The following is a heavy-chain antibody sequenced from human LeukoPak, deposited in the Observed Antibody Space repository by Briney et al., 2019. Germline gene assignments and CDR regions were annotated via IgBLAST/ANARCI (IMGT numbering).Heavy chain of an antibody. CDR1: GFTFSSYT. Sequence: GGSLRLSCAASGFTFSSYTMAWVRQAPGKRLEWVSSISGSSTYIYSADSVKGRFTISRDNAMNSLYLQMSSLTVDDTAVYYCAREVERLGSWGQGTLVTVSS. J-gene: IGHJ5*01. V-gene: IGHV3-21*01. CDR3: AREVERLGS. CDR2: ISGSSTYI. D-gene: IGHD1-1*01.